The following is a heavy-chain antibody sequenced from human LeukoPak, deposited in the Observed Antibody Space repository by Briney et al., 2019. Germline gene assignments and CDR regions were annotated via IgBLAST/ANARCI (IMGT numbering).Heavy chain of an antibody. CDR3: ARDLSKIYDSSGYYGY. D-gene: IGHD3-22*01. CDR1: GGSISSSSYY. V-gene: IGHV4-39*07. Sequence: SETLSLTCTVSGGSISSSSYYWGWIRQPPGKGLEWIGSIYYSGSTYYNPSLKSRVTISVDTSKNQFSLKLSSVTAADTAVYCCARDLSKIYDSSGYYGYWGQGTLVTVSS. CDR2: IYYSGST. J-gene: IGHJ4*02.